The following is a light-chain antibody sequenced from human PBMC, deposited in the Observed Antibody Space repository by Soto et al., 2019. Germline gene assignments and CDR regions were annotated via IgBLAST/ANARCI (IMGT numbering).Light chain of an antibody. J-gene: IGKJ5*01. CDR3: QQYNNWPPIT. V-gene: IGKV3-15*01. CDR1: QSVSSN. CDR2: DAS. Sequence: EIVMTQSPATLSVSPGERATLSCRASQSVSSNLAWYQQKPGQAPRLLIYDASTRATGVPARFSGSRSGTDFPLTNRSLQSEDFAVYYCQQYNNWPPITFGQGTRLEIK.